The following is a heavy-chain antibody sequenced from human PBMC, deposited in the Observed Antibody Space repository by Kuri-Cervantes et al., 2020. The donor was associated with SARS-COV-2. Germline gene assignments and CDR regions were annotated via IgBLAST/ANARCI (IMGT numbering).Heavy chain of an antibody. D-gene: IGHD6-19*01. CDR3: ARDQGIAVAGTFDY. CDR1: GFTFSDYY. Sequence: GESLKISCAASGFTFSDYYMSWIRQAPGKGLEWVSSISSSSSYIYYADSVKGRFTISRDNAKNSLYLQMNSLRAEDTAVYYCARDQGIAVAGTFDYWGQGTLVTVSS. CDR2: ISSSSSYI. V-gene: IGHV3-11*06. J-gene: IGHJ4*02.